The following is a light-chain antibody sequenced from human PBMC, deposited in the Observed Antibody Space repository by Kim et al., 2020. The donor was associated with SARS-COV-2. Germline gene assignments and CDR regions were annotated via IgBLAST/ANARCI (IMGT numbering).Light chain of an antibody. CDR3: QQYGSSPVT. CDR2: GAS. CDR1: QSFSSSY. V-gene: IGKV3-20*01. J-gene: IGKJ5*01. Sequence: EIVSTQSPDTLSLSPGERATLSCRASQSFSSSYLAWYQQKPGQAPRLLIYGASSRATGIPDRFSGSGSGTDFTLIISRLEPEDFAVYYCQQYGSSPVTFRQGKRLQIK.